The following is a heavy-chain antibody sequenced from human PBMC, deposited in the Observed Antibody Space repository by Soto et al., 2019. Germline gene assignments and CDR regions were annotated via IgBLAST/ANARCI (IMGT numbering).Heavy chain of an antibody. CDR3: ARDGDYGGNAVDY. CDR2: ISYDGSNK. D-gene: IGHD4-17*01. V-gene: IGHV3-30-3*01. J-gene: IGHJ4*02. Sequence: QVQLVESGGGVVQPGRALRLSCAASGFTFSSYAMHWVRQAPGKRLEWVAVISYDGSNKYYADSVKGRFTISRDNSKITLYLQMNSLRAEDTAVYYCARDGDYGGNAVDYWCQGTLLTVSS. CDR1: GFTFSSYA.